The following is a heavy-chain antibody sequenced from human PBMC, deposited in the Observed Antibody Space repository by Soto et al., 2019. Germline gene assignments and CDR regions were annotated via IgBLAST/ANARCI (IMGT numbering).Heavy chain of an antibody. CDR1: GGSISSYY. J-gene: IGHJ5*02. Sequence: PSETLSLTCTVSGGSISSYYWSWIRQPPGKGLEWIGYIYYSGSTNYNPSLKSRVTISVDTSKNQFSLKLSSVTAADTAVYYCARAGYCSGGSCYGRRDWFDPWGQRTLVTVSS. D-gene: IGHD2-15*01. V-gene: IGHV4-59*01. CDR3: ARAGYCSGGSCYGRRDWFDP. CDR2: IYYSGST.